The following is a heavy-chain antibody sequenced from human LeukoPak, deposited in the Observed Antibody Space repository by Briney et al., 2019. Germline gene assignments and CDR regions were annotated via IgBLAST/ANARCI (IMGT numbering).Heavy chain of an antibody. CDR1: GYTFTGNF. CDR2: VDPNNGHT. J-gene: IGHJ4*02. V-gene: IGHV1-2*02. CDR3: AREICGGGRCHQASDF. Sequence: GASVTVSCKASGYTFTGNFIHWVRQAPGQGLEWMGWVDPNNGHTNYTQKFQGRVTVTRDTSMSTAYMEVSSLIYDDTAVYYCAREICGGGRCHQASDFWGQGSLLTVSS. D-gene: IGHD2-15*01.